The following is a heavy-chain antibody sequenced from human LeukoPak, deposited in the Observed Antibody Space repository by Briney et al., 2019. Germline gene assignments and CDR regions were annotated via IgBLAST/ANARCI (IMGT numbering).Heavy chain of an antibody. CDR2: ISYSGST. V-gene: IGHV4-59*08. CDR3: ARLGDSTSRLYYFDY. D-gene: IGHD6-6*01. J-gene: IGHJ4*02. Sequence: SETLSLTCTVSGGSISSYYWSWIRQPPGKGLEWIGYISYSGSTYYNPSLKSRVTISVDTSKSQFSLKLSSVTAADTAVYYCARLGDSTSRLYYFDYWGQGTLVAVSS. CDR1: GGSISSYY.